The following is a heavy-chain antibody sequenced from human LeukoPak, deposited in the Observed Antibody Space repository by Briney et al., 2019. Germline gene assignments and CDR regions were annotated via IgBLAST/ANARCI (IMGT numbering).Heavy chain of an antibody. CDR1: GFTFSSYW. Sequence: GGSLRLSCAASGFTFSSYWMSWVRQAPGKGLEWVASIKQDGSEKYYVDSVKGRFTISRDNAKNSLYLQMNSLRAEDTAVYYCARDRFRYSSSPVDYWGQGTLVTVSS. D-gene: IGHD6-6*01. J-gene: IGHJ4*02. CDR2: IKQDGSEK. V-gene: IGHV3-7*01. CDR3: ARDRFRYSSSPVDY.